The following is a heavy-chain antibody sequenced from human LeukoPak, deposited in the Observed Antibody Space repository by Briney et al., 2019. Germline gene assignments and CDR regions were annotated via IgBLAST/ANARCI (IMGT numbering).Heavy chain of an antibody. CDR2: INHSGST. J-gene: IGHJ4*02. CDR3: ASHQYSSGWYGIDY. V-gene: IGHV4-39*07. D-gene: IGHD6-19*01. CDR1: GGSISTSSYY. Sequence: PSETLSLTCTVSGGSISTSSYYWGWVRQPPGKGLEWIGEINHSGSTNYNPSLKSRVTISVDTSKNQFSLKLSSVTAADTAVYYCASHQYSSGWYGIDYWGQGTLVTVSS.